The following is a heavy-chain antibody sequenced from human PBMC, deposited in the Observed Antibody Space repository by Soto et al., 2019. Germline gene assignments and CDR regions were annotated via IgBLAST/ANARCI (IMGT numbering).Heavy chain of an antibody. J-gene: IGHJ4*02. CDR1: GFTFSSYA. Sequence: EVQLLESGGGLVQPGGSLRLSCAASGFTFSSYAMSWVRQAPGKGLEWVSAISGSGGSTYYADSVKRRFTISRDNSKNTLYLEMNSLRAEDTAVYYCAKGLVVVITTLPFDYWGQGTLVTVSS. V-gene: IGHV3-23*01. D-gene: IGHD3-22*01. CDR2: ISGSGGST. CDR3: AKGLVVVITTLPFDY.